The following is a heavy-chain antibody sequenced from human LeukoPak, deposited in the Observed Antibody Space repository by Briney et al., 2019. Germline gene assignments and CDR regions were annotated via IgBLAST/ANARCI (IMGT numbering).Heavy chain of an antibody. CDR1: GGSISSSSYY. V-gene: IGHV4-39*07. Sequence: SETLSLTCTVSGGSISSSSYYWGWIRQPPGKGLEWIGSIYYSGSTYYNPSLKSRVTISVDTSKNQFSLKLSSVTAADTAVYYCARAGGDSSGYAYYYYYMDVWGKGTTVTVSS. CDR2: IYYSGST. J-gene: IGHJ6*03. CDR3: ARAGGDSSGYAYYYYYMDV. D-gene: IGHD3-22*01.